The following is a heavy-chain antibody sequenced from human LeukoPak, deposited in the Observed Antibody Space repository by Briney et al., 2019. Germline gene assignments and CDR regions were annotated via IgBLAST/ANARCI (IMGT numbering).Heavy chain of an antibody. Sequence: PGGSLRLSCAASGFTFSSYAMSWVRQAPGKGLEWVSAISGSGGSTYYADSVRGRFTISRDNSKNTLYLQMNSLRAEDTAVYYCAKKKTSSTVTGFDYWGQGTLVTVSS. CDR1: GFTFSSYA. D-gene: IGHD4-17*01. CDR2: ISGSGGST. V-gene: IGHV3-23*01. J-gene: IGHJ4*02. CDR3: AKKKTSSTVTGFDY.